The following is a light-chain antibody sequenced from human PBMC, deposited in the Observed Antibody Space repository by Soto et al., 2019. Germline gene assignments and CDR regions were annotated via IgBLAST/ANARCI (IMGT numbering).Light chain of an antibody. Sequence: DIKMTQSPATLSASAGERVTITCRASQNIRSRLAWYQQKPGKAPKPLIYDASSLKSGVPARFSGSGSGTEFTLTISSLQPDDFATYYCQQYGTFSWTFGRGTKVDI. CDR3: QQYGTFSWT. CDR2: DAS. J-gene: IGKJ1*01. CDR1: QNIRSR. V-gene: IGKV1-5*01.